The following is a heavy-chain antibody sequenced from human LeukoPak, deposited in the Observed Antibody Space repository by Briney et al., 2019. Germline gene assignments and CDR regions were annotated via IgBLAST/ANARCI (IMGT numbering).Heavy chain of an antibody. V-gene: IGHV4-38-2*02. Sequence: SETLSLTCTVSGYSISSGYYWGWIRQPPGKGLEWIGSIYHSGSTFYNPSLKSRVTISVDTSKNQFSLKLSSVTAADTAVYYCARVVFGVAAANRKNRDAFDIWGQGTMVTVSS. CDR1: GYSISSGYY. CDR3: ARVVFGVAAANRKNRDAFDI. CDR2: IYHSGST. D-gene: IGHD6-13*01. J-gene: IGHJ3*02.